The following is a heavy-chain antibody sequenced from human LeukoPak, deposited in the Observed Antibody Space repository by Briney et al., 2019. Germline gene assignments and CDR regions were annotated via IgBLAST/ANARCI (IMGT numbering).Heavy chain of an antibody. Sequence: PSETLSLTCTVSGGSISSYYWSWIRQPAGKGLEWIGRIHTSGSTNYNPSLKSRVTISVDTSKNQFSLKLSSVTAADTAVYYCARGLASGPNRDAPETSNIAVAGTAVDYWGQGTLVTVSS. J-gene: IGHJ4*02. CDR2: IHTSGST. D-gene: IGHD6-19*01. CDR1: GGSISSYY. CDR3: ARGLASGPNRDAPETSNIAVAGTAVDY. V-gene: IGHV4-4*07.